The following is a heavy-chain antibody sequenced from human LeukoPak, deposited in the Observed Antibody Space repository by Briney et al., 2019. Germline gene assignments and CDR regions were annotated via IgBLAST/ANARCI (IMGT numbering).Heavy chain of an antibody. D-gene: IGHD5-18*01. J-gene: IGHJ4*02. Sequence: ASVKVSCKASGYTFTGYYMHWVRQAPGRGLEWMGWINPNSGGTNYAQKFQGRVTMTRDTSISTAYMELSRLRSDDTAVYYCARDRGWIQLWFSPDYWGQGTLVTVSS. CDR1: GYTFTGYY. V-gene: IGHV1-2*02. CDR3: ARDRGWIQLWFSPDY. CDR2: INPNSGGT.